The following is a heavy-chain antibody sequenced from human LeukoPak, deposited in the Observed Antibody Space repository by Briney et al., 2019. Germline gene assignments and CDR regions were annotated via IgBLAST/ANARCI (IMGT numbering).Heavy chain of an antibody. CDR1: GFTFSNYA. Sequence: PGGSLRLSCAASGFTFSNYAMSWVRQAPGEGLEWVSSIDSNGGNTYYADSVKGRFTISRDNSKITLYLQMNSLRAGDTAVYYCARFPDESAYYSYYMDVWGKGTTVTVSS. J-gene: IGHJ6*03. V-gene: IGHV3-23*05. CDR2: IDSNGGNT. D-gene: IGHD2-21*01. CDR3: ARFPDESAYYSYYMDV.